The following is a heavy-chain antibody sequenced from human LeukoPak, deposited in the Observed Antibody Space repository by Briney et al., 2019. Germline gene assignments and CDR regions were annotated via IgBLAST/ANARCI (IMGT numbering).Heavy chain of an antibody. CDR2: VYHSGNT. CDR1: GDSISSSNW. Sequence: PSETLSLTCAVSGDSISSSNWWSWVRQPPGMGLEWIGGVYHSGNTNYNPSLKSRVTISVDKSKNQFVLKLSSVTAADTAVYYCTRKTGGDDYNSGFDSWGQGTLVTVSS. CDR3: TRKTGGDDYNSGFDS. J-gene: IGHJ4*02. V-gene: IGHV4-4*02. D-gene: IGHD5-24*01.